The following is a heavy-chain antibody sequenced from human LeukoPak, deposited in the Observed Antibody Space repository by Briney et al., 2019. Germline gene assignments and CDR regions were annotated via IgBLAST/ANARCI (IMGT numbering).Heavy chain of an antibody. CDR3: ARDQWSGDAFDI. Sequence: KPSETLSLTCTVSGGSISSYYWSWIRQPPGKGLEWIGRIYTSGNTNYNPSLKSRVTMSVDTSKNQFSLKLSSVTAADTAVYYCARDQWSGDAFDIWGQGTMVTVSS. V-gene: IGHV4-4*07. CDR2: IYTSGNT. J-gene: IGHJ3*02. D-gene: IGHD3-10*02. CDR1: GGSISSYY.